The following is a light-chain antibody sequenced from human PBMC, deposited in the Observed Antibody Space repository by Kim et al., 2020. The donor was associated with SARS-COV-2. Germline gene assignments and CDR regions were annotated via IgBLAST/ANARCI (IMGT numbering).Light chain of an antibody. CDR2: YDS. CDR1: NIGSKS. V-gene: IGLV3-21*04. CDR3: QVWDSSSDHHVV. J-gene: IGLJ2*01. Sequence: PGRTARITCGGNNIGSKSVYWYQQKPGQAPVLVIYYDSNRPSGIPERFSGSNSGNTATLTISRVEAGDEADYYCQVWDSSSDHHVVFGGGTQLTVL.